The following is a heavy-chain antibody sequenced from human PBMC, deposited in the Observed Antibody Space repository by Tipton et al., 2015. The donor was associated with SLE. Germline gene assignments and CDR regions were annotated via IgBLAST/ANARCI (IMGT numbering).Heavy chain of an antibody. J-gene: IGHJ5*02. Sequence: TLSLTCDVYGGFLRDYFWSWIRQPPGEGLEWIGEIDQNGNTNYNPSLKSRVTMSGDTSKNQFSLKLSSVTAADTAVYYCARDLRAIGDRFDPWGQGALVTVSS. V-gene: IGHV4-34*01. CDR3: ARDLRAIGDRFDP. D-gene: IGHD3-16*01. CDR1: GGFLRDYF. CDR2: IDQNGNT.